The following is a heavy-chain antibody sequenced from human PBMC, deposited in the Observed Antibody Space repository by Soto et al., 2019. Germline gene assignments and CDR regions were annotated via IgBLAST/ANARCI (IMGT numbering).Heavy chain of an antibody. V-gene: IGHV4-34*01. CDR3: AREVPSRYFDL. D-gene: IGHD1-1*01. Sequence: QVQLQQWGAGLLKPSETLSLTCAVYGGSFSGYFWSWIRQPPGKGLEWIGEINHSGSTNYNPSLKRRVTISVDTSKNQFSLKLSSVTAADTAVYYCAREVPSRYFDLWGRGTLVTVSS. CDR2: INHSGST. CDR1: GGSFSGYF. J-gene: IGHJ2*01.